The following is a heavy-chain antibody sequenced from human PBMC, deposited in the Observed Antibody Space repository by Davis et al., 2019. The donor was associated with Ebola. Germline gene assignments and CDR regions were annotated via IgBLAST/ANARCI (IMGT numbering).Heavy chain of an antibody. V-gene: IGHV3-7*01. J-gene: IGHJ4*02. CDR3: ARNPTIPTGQWLVVG. Sequence: PGGSLRLSCAASGFTFSSYWMSWVRQAPGKGLEWVANIKQDGSEKYYVDSVKGRFTISRDNAKNSLYLQMNSLRAEDTAVYYCARNPTIPTGQWLVVGWGQGTLVTVSS. CDR1: GFTFSSYW. D-gene: IGHD6-19*01. CDR2: IKQDGSEK.